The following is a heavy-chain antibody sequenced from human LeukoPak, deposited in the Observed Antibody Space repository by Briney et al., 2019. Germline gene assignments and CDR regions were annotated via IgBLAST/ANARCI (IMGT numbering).Heavy chain of an antibody. CDR3: ARGGRRGPAFVDY. J-gene: IGHJ4*02. D-gene: IGHD2-2*01. Sequence: PSETLSLTCTVSGGSISSYYWSWIRQPPGKGLEWIGYIYYSGSTNYNPSLKSRVTISVDTSKNQFSLKLSSVTAADTAVYYCARGGRRGPAFVDYWGQGTLVTVSS. CDR2: IYYSGST. CDR1: GGSISSYY. V-gene: IGHV4-59*01.